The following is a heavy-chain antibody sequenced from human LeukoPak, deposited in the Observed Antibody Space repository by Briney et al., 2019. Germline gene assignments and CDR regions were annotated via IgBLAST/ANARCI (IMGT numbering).Heavy chain of an antibody. CDR3: AKDRHGDYTSDY. CDR1: GFIFGSYG. CDR2: TPYHGVSR. D-gene: IGHD4-17*01. Sequence: GGSLRLFCAASGFIFGSYGMHWVRQAPVKGLEWVAFTPYHGVSRYYTESVKGRFTISRDNSKSTLYLQMNSLRIEDTAVYYCAKDRHGDYTSDYWGQGTLVIVSS. J-gene: IGHJ4*02. V-gene: IGHV3-30*02.